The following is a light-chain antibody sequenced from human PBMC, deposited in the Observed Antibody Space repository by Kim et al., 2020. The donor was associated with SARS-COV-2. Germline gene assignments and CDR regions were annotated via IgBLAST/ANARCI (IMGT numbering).Light chain of an antibody. J-gene: IGLJ2*01. Sequence: SYELTQPPSVSVAPGKTARITCGGNNIGSKSVHWYQQKPGQAPVLVIYYDSDRPSGIPERFSGSNSGNTATLTISRVEAGDEVDYYCQVWDSSSDVVFGGGTQLTVL. CDR2: YDS. CDR1: NIGSKS. CDR3: QVWDSSSDVV. V-gene: IGLV3-21*04.